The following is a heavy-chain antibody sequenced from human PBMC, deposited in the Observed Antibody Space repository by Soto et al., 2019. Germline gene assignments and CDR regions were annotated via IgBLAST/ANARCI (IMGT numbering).Heavy chain of an antibody. CDR1: GGSISSSSYY. V-gene: IGHV4-39*07. D-gene: IGHD4-17*01. J-gene: IGHJ4*02. CDR2: IYHSGST. CDR3: ARARPGGDYGYDY. Sequence: PSETLSLTCTVSGGSISSSSYYWGWIRQPPGKGLEWIGEIYHSGSTNYNPSLKSRVTISVDKSKNQFSLKLSSVTAADTAVYYCARARPGGDYGYDYWGQGTLVTVSS.